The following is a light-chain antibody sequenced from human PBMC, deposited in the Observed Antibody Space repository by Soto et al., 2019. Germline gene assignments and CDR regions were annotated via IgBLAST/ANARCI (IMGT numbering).Light chain of an antibody. CDR2: DAS. Sequence: DIQMTQSPSTLSASVGDIVTINCRASQSISSWLAWYQQKRGKAPKLLIYDASSVESGVPSRFSGSGSGTEFTLTISSLQPDDFATYYCQQYNSYSRTFGQWTRLE. CDR3: QQYNSYSRT. J-gene: IGKJ5*01. CDR1: QSISSW. V-gene: IGKV1-5*01.